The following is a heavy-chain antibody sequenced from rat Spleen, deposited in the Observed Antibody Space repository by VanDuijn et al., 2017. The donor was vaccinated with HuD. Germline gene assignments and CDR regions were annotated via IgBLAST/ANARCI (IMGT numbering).Heavy chain of an antibody. CDR2: ISSDGGRN. J-gene: IGHJ1*01. D-gene: IGHD1-8*01. Sequence: EVQLVESGGGLVQPGKSLKLSCAASGFTFTNYDMAWVRQAPTKGLEWVATISSDGGRNFYRDSVKGRFTISRDNAKSSLYLQMDSLRSGDTATYYGATVGTVADCYFDFWGPGTMVTVSS. CDR3: ATVGTVADCYFDF. V-gene: IGHV5-20*01. CDR1: GFTFTNYD.